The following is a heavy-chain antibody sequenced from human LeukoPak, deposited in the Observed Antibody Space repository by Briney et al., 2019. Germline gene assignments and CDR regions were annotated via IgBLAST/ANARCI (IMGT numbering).Heavy chain of an antibody. V-gene: IGHV3-11*01. J-gene: IGHJ3*02. CDR1: GFTFGDYY. D-gene: IGHD1-26*01. CDR2: ISMSGSAI. Sequence: PGGSLRLSCAASGFTFGDYYMSWIRQAPGKGLEWVSHISMSGSAIYKADSVRGRFTIPRDNAKNSLYLQMNSLRGEDTAVYYCARVMGAYAFDIWGQGTMVTVSS. CDR3: ARVMGAYAFDI.